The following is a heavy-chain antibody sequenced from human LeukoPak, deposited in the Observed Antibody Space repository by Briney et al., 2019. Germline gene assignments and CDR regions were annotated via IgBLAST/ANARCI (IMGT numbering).Heavy chain of an antibody. D-gene: IGHD3-22*01. CDR3: ARGTAYYDSSGIAGY. V-gene: IGHV1-18*01. J-gene: IGHJ4*02. CDR2: ISAYNGNT. Sequence: ASVKVSCKASGYSFTSYGISWVRQAPGQGLEWMGWISAYNGNTNYAQKLQGRVTMTTDTSTSTAYMELRSLRSDDTAVYYCARGTAYYDSSGIAGYWGQGTLVTVSS. CDR1: GYSFTSYG.